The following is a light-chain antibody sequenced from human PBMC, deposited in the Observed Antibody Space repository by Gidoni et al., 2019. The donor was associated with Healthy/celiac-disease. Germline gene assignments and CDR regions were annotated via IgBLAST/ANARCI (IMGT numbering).Light chain of an antibody. Sequence: DIQMTQSPSSLSASVGDRVTITCRASQSISSYLNWYQQKPGKAPKVLIYAASSLQSGVPSRFSGSGSGTDFTLTISSLQPEDFATYYCQQSYNTVFTFGPGTKVDIK. CDR1: QSISSY. V-gene: IGKV1-39*01. CDR3: QQSYNTVFT. CDR2: AAS. J-gene: IGKJ3*01.